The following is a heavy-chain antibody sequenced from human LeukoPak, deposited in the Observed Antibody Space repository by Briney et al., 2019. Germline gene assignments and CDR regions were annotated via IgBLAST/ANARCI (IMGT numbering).Heavy chain of an antibody. CDR2: IYYSGST. Sequence: SETLSLTCTVSGGSISSGDYYWSWIRQPPGKGLEWIGYIYYSGSTYYNPSLKSRVTISVDTSKNQFSLKLSSVTAADTAVYYCARVYCSSTSCYAGHAFDIWGQGTMVTVSS. D-gene: IGHD2-2*01. CDR3: ARVYCSSTSCYAGHAFDI. V-gene: IGHV4-30-4*01. J-gene: IGHJ3*02. CDR1: GGSISSGDYY.